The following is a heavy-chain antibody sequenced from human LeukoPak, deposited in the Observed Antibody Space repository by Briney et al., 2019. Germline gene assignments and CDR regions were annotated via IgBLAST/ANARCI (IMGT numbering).Heavy chain of an antibody. V-gene: IGHV4-4*02. D-gene: IGHD1-26*01. Sequence: SETLSLTCTVSGGSFSGNNWWSWVRPPPGKGLEWIGEIYHSGSTNYNPSLKSRVTILINKSKNQFSLKLSSVTAADTAVYYCARAFMGGRYFDYWGQGTLVTVSS. CDR3: ARAFMGGRYFDY. CDR2: IYHSGST. J-gene: IGHJ4*02. CDR1: GGSFSGNNW.